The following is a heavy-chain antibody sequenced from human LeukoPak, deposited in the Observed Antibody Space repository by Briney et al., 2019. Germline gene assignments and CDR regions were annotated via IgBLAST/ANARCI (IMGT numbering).Heavy chain of an antibody. V-gene: IGHV4-61*02. CDR3: ARASHKYYGSGSYYNRYYFDY. CDR1: GGSTSSGSYY. Sequence: SETLSLTCTVSGGSTSSGSYYWSWIRQPAGKGLEWIGRIYTSGSTNYNPSLKSRVTISVDTSKNQFSLKLSSVTAADTAVYYCARASHKYYGSGSYYNRYYFDYWGQGTLVTVSS. D-gene: IGHD3-10*01. J-gene: IGHJ4*02. CDR2: IYTSGST.